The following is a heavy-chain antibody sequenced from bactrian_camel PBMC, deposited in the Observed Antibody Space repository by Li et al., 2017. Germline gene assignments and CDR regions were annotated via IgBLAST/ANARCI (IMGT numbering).Heavy chain of an antibody. D-gene: IGHD1*01. CDR2: ST. CDR3: AADSRASILCSGDHRVAHLLTY. Sequence: STYFADSVKGRFTISRNNAKNTVFLQMNDLRPEDTAMYYCAADSRASILCSGDHRVAHLLTYSGQGTQVTVS. J-gene: IGHJ4*01. V-gene: IGHV3-3*01.